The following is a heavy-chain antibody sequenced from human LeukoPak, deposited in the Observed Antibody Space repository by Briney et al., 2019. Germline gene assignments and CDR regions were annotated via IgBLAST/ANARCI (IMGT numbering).Heavy chain of an antibody. D-gene: IGHD3-22*01. CDR2: LIPILGTP. CDR3: AGRTYYYDSSGYYYDAFDI. J-gene: IGHJ3*02. V-gene: IGHV1-69*13. CDR1: GGTFSRYA. Sequence: SVKVSCKASGGTFSRYAVSWVRQAPGQGLEWIGGLIPILGTPDYAQKFQGGVTITADESTSTAYMELSSLRSEDTAVYYCAGRTYYYDSSGYYYDAFDIWGQGTMVTVSS.